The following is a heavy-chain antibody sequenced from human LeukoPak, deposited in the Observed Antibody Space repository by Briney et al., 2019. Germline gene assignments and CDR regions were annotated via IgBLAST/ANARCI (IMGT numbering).Heavy chain of an antibody. CDR3: ARDGQQWLAYYYYYGMDV. CDR1: GYTFTSYG. D-gene: IGHD6-19*01. J-gene: IGHJ6*02. Sequence: ASVKVSCKASGYTFTSYGISWVRQAPGRGLEWMGWISAYNGNTNYAQKLQGRVTMTTDTSTSTAYMELRSLRSDDTAVYYCARDGQQWLAYYYYYGMDVWGQGTTVTVSS. CDR2: ISAYNGNT. V-gene: IGHV1-18*01.